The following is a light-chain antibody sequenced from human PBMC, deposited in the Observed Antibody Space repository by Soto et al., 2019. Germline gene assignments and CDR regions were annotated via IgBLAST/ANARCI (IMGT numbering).Light chain of an antibody. CDR2: KAS. CDR1: RSIKSW. CDR3: QQYTMYAA. Sequence: DIQMTQSPSTLSASVGDTVTITCRASRSIKSWLAWYQQKPGQAPKLLISKASSLGNGVPARFSGSGSGTEFTLTISSLQPDDFGTYYCQQYTMYAAFGQGTKVDIK. V-gene: IGKV1-5*03. J-gene: IGKJ1*01.